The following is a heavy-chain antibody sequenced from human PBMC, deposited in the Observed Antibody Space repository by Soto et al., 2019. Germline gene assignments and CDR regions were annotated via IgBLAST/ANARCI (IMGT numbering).Heavy chain of an antibody. CDR1: RFAFSSYA. J-gene: IGHJ6*02. Sequence: GGSLRLSCAASRFAFSSYAMDWVRQAPGKGLEWVAVISHDGSEKYYGDSVKGRFTISRDNPKNTVYLQMNSLRPEDTAVYYCARAAAYFYHYFYAMDVWGQGTAVTVSS. CDR3: ARAAAYFYHYFYAMDV. CDR2: ISHDGSEK. D-gene: IGHD6-13*01. V-gene: IGHV3-30-3*01.